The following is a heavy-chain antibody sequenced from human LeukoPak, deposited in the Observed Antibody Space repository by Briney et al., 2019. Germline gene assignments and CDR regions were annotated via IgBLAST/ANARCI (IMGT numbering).Heavy chain of an antibody. D-gene: IGHD2-2*01. J-gene: IGHJ6*04. Sequence: GASVKVSCKASGGTFSSYAISWVRQAPGQGLEWMGGVIPIFGTANYAQKFQGRVTITTDESTSTAYMELNSLRSEDTAVYYCASLGYCSSTSCYEMDVWGKGTTVTVSS. CDR2: VIPIFGTA. CDR3: ASLGYCSSTSCYEMDV. V-gene: IGHV1-69*05. CDR1: GGTFSSYA.